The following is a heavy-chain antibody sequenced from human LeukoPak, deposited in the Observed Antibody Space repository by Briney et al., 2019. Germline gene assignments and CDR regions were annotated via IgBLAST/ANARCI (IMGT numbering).Heavy chain of an antibody. J-gene: IGHJ5*02. D-gene: IGHD3-10*01. CDR1: GYTFTGYY. Sequence: ASVKVSCKASGYTFTGYYIHRVRQAPGQGLECVGWINSNSGGTIYAQKFQGRVTMTRDTSISTAYMELSRLRSDDTAVYYCARGGSGSYFSWLDPWGQGTLVTVSS. CDR3: ARGGSGSYFSWLDP. V-gene: IGHV1-2*02. CDR2: INSNSGGT.